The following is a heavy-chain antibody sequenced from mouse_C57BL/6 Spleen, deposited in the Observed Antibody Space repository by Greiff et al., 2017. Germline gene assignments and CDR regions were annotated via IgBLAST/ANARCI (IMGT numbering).Heavy chain of an antibody. V-gene: IGHV1-52*01. Sequence: QVQLQQPGAELVRPGSSVKLSCKASGYTFTSYWMHWVKQRPIQGLEWIGNIDPSDSETHYNQKFKDKATLTVDKSSSTAYMQLSSLTSEDSAVYYGARRRDSSGDVDYWGQGTTLTVSS. D-gene: IGHD3-2*02. CDR2: IDPSDSET. J-gene: IGHJ2*01. CDR3: ARRRDSSGDVDY. CDR1: GYTFTSYW.